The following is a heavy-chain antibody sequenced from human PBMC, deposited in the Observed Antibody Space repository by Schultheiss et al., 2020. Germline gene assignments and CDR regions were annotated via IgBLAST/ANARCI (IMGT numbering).Heavy chain of an antibody. Sequence: SQTLSLTCTVSGGSISSGGYYWSWIRQHPGKGLEWIGEIYHSGSTNYNPSLKSRVTISVDTSKNQFSLKLSSVTAADTAVYYCARVLAYCGGDCYSFDYWGQGTLVTVSS. J-gene: IGHJ4*02. V-gene: IGHV4-31*03. CDR1: GGSISSGGYY. CDR2: IYHSGST. D-gene: IGHD2-21*02. CDR3: ARVLAYCGGDCYSFDY.